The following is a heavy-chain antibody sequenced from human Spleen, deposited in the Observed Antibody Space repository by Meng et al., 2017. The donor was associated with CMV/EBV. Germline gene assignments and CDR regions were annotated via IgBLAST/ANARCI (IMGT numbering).Heavy chain of an antibody. Sequence: SGYIFINYGINCVRQAPGQGPEWMGWIRPYNGNTDYEQKFQGRVTMTTDTSTNTAYMELRSLGSDDTAVYFCARMNDDYNYPHSFDYWGQGTLVTVSS. CDR3: ARMNDDYNYPHSFDY. CDR2: IRPYNGNT. CDR1: GYIFINYG. D-gene: IGHD5-24*01. V-gene: IGHV1-18*04. J-gene: IGHJ4*02.